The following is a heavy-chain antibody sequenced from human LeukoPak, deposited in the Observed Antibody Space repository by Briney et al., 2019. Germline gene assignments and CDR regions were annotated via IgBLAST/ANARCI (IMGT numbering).Heavy chain of an antibody. CDR3: ATISAQTFDI. Sequence: GGSLRLSCVGSGFSFRSHWVNWVRQSPGKGLEWVANIKPDGSDKYYVASARGRFTVSRDNAKNSAFLQMNSLRAEDTAIYYCATISAQTFDIWGQGSLVSVSS. D-gene: IGHD5-24*01. CDR2: IKPDGSDK. V-gene: IGHV3-7*01. CDR1: GFSFRSHW. J-gene: IGHJ3*02.